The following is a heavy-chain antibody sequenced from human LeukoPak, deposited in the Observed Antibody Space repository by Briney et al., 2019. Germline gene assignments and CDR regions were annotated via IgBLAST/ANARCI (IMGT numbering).Heavy chain of an antibody. CDR3: ARERGNDAFDI. V-gene: IGHV4-59*01. CDR2: IYYSGST. J-gene: IGHJ3*02. D-gene: IGHD3-10*01. CDR1: GGSISSYH. Sequence: KPSETLSLTCTVSGGSISSYHWSWIRQPPGKGLEWIGYIYYSGSTNYNPSLKSRVTISVDTSKNQFSLKLSSVTAADTAVYYCARERGNDAFDIWGQGTMVTVSS.